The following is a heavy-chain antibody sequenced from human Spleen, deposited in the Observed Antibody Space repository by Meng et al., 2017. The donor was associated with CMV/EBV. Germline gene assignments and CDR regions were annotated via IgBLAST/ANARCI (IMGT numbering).Heavy chain of an antibody. D-gene: IGHD3-16*01. CDR1: GDTFSNYA. CDR3: ARVGGYSGNWLDP. Sequence: SCTASGDTFSNYAITWVRQAPGQGLEWMGRIVPILGIVNYAQKFQGRVTMTADKATSTVYMELSSLRSEDTAVFYCARVGGYSGNWLDPWGQGTLVTV. CDR2: IVPILGIV. J-gene: IGHJ5*02. V-gene: IGHV1-69*04.